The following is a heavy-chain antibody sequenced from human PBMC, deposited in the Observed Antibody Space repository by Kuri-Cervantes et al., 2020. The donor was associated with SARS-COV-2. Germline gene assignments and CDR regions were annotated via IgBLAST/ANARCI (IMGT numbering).Heavy chain of an antibody. CDR3: ASINSYGSNNYYYYGMDV. CDR1: GYTFTSYY. J-gene: IGHJ6*02. V-gene: IGHV1-18*04. CDR2: ISAYNGNT. D-gene: IGHD5-18*01. Sequence: ASVKVSCKASGYTFTSYYMHWVRQAPGQGLEWMGWISAYNGNTNYAQKLQGRVTMTTDTSTSTAYMELSSLRSEDTAVYYCASINSYGSNNYYYYGMDVWGQGTTVTVSS.